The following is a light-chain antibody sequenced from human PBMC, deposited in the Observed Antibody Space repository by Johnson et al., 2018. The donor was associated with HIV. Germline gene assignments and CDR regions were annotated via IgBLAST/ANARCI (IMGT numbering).Light chain of an antibody. V-gene: IGLV1-51*02. J-gene: IGLJ1*01. CDR1: SSNIGNNY. CDR3: GTWDSSLSAGV. CDR2: ENN. Sequence: QSVLTQPPSVSAAPGQKVTISCSGSSSNIGNNYVSWYQQLPGTAPKLLIYENNKRPSGIPDRFSGSKSGTSATLGITGLQTGAEADYYCGTWDSSLSAGVLGTGTKVTGL.